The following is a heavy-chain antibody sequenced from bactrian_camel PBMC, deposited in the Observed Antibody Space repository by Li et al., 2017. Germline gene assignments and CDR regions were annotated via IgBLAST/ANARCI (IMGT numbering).Heavy chain of an antibody. Sequence: VQLVESGGGLVQPGGSLTLSCAASGFTFSKYYMTWIRQAPGKGLEWVSSISRDGGTTYYADAKKGRFTISRDNAKNTLYLHMSSLNTEDTAIYYCTRDVAGNYYGSDYWGKGTQVTVS. CDR1: GFTFSKYY. CDR2: ISRDGGTT. V-gene: IGHV3S40*01. J-gene: IGHJ7*01. D-gene: IGHD6*01.